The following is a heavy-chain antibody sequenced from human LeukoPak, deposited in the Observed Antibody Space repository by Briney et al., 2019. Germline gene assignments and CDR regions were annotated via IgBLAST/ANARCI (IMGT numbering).Heavy chain of an antibody. CDR1: GGSISNSAYQ. J-gene: IGHJ5*02. CDR3: ARHLHYYGSGNSNWFDP. Sequence: PSETLSLTCTVSGGSISNSAYQWGWIRQPPGKGLEWIGFGYNNGIIYSGPSLKSRVAISADTSKNQFSLNLSSVTAADTGIYYCARHLHYYGSGNSNWFDPWGQGVLVSVSS. CDR2: GYNNGII. V-gene: IGHV4-39*01. D-gene: IGHD3-10*01.